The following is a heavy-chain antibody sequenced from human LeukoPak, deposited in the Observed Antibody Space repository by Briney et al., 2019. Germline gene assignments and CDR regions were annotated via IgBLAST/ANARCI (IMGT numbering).Heavy chain of an antibody. V-gene: IGHV3-23*01. Sequence: RAGGSLRLSCAASGFTFSSYAMSWVRQAPGKGLEWVSATSGSGGSTYYADSVKGRFTISRDNSKNTLYLQMNSLRAEDTAVYYCAKARYYYDSSLDYWGQGTLVTVSS. J-gene: IGHJ4*02. D-gene: IGHD3-22*01. CDR2: TSGSGGST. CDR1: GFTFSSYA. CDR3: AKARYYYDSSLDY.